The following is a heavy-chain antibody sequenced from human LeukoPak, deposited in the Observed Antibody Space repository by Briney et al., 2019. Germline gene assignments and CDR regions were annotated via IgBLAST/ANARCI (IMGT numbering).Heavy chain of an antibody. CDR3: VRLRWQMLAPYFDH. J-gene: IGHJ4*02. Sequence: PSETLSLTCSVSTDSTNTYYWSWIRQSPGKRLEWIGHIYHSGTTDYNPSFKSRVIISIDMSKKEFSLKLTSVTVADTAMYYCVRLRWQMLAPYFDHWGQGAFVIVSS. CDR1: TDSTNTYY. V-gene: IGHV4-59*03. D-gene: IGHD2-8*01. CDR2: IYHSGTT.